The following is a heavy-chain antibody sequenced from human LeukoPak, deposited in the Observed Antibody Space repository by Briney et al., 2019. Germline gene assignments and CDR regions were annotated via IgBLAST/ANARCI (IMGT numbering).Heavy chain of an antibody. CDR2: INPNSGGT. J-gene: IGHJ4*02. CDR3: ARGQEMGSGWYLSY. CDR1: GYTFTGYY. V-gene: IGHV1-2*04. D-gene: IGHD6-19*01. Sequence: GASVKVSCKASGYTFTGYYMHWVRQAPGQGLEWMGWINPNSGGTNYAQKFQGWVTMTRDTSISTAYMELSRLRSDDTAVYYCARGQEMGSGWYLSYWGQGTLVTVSS.